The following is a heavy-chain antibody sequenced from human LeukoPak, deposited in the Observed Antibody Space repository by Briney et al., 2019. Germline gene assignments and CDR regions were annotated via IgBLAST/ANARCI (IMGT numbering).Heavy chain of an antibody. D-gene: IGHD2-8*01. CDR1: GLTVSSSY. CDR2: IYNDGST. Sequence: GGSLRLSCAASGLTVSSSYMSWVRQAPGKGLEWVSIIYNDGSTYYADSMKGRFTISRDNSKNTLYLQVSSLRAEDTAVYFCVPRCSFGPYGMDVWGQGTTVTVSS. V-gene: IGHV3-53*05. J-gene: IGHJ6*02. CDR3: VPRCSFGPYGMDV.